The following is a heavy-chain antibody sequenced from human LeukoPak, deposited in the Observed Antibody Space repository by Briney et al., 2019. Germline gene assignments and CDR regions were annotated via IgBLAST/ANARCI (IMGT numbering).Heavy chain of an antibody. CDR2: INHSGST. Sequence: SETLSLTCAVYGGSFSGYYWSWIRQPPGKGLEWIGEINHSGSTNYNPSLKSRVTISVDTSKNQFSLKLSSVTAADTAVYYCARVHREPQWPREKRYFDLWGRGTLVTVSS. J-gene: IGHJ2*01. CDR1: GGSFSGYY. D-gene: IGHD6-19*01. CDR3: ARVHREPQWPREKRYFDL. V-gene: IGHV4-34*01.